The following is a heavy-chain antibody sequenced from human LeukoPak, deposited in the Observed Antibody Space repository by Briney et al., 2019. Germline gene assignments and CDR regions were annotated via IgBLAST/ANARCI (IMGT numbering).Heavy chain of an antibody. D-gene: IGHD6-19*01. Sequence: GGSLRLSCAASGFSFSSYGMSWVRQAPGKGLEWVSSISGSGDNTYYAESVKGRFHISRDNSKNTLFLQMHSLRAEDTAVFYCAKRSGYTTGWFFDFWGQGTLVTVSS. J-gene: IGHJ4*02. CDR3: AKRSGYTTGWFFDF. CDR2: ISGSGDNT. V-gene: IGHV3-23*01. CDR1: GFSFSSYG.